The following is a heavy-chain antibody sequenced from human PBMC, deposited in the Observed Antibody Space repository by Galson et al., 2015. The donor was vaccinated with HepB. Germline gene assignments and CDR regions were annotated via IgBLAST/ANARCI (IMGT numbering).Heavy chain of an antibody. J-gene: IGHJ4*02. CDR1: GFTFSTYY. V-gene: IGHV3-7*05. CDR2: ITQDGTEK. CDR3: ARDGLGLHLCDY. Sequence: SLRLSCAASGFTFSTYYMNWVRQPPGKGLEWVANITQDGTEKYYVDSVKGRFTISRDNAKNSLYLQMNSLRAEDTAVYYCARDGLGLHLCDYWGQGPLVTVSS. D-gene: IGHD5-18*01.